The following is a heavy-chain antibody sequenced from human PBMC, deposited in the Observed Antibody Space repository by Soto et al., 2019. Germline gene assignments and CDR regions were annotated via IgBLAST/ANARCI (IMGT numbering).Heavy chain of an antibody. CDR2: ISSSLSTI. CDR1: GFTFSSYE. J-gene: IGHJ4*02. CDR3: AGATGYSSAWDFDY. V-gene: IGHV3-48*03. Sequence: PGGSLRLSCPASGFTFSSYEMNWVRQAPGKGLEWVSYISSSLSTIYYADSVKGRFTISRDNAKNSLYLQMNSLRAEDSAVYYCAGATGYSSAWDFDYWGQGTLVTVSS. D-gene: IGHD6-19*01.